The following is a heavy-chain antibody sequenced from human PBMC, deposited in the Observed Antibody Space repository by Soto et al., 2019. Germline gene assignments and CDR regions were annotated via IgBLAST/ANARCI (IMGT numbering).Heavy chain of an antibody. V-gene: IGHV3-66*01. CDR2: IYSGGNT. CDR3: ARDKVD. Sequence: ESGGGLVQPGGSLRLSCAVSGVTVSSKYMCWVRQAPGKGLEWVSGIYSGGNTYYTDSVKGRFTISRDNSKNTLYLQMNSLRVEDTAVYYCARDKVDWGQGTLVTVSS. CDR1: GVTVSSKY. J-gene: IGHJ4*02.